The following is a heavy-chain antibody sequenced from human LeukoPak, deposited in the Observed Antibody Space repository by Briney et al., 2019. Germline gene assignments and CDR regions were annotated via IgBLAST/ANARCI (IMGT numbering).Heavy chain of an antibody. CDR2: ISSSSSYI. D-gene: IGHD3-22*01. CDR3: ASNSYDSSGYYYS. CDR1: GFTFSSYS. V-gene: IGHV3-21*01. J-gene: IGHJ4*02. Sequence: GGSLRLSCAASGFTFSSYSMNWVRRAPGKGLEWVSSISSSSSYIYYADSVKGRFTISRDNAKNSLYLQMNSLRAEDTAVYYCASNSYDSSGYYYSWGLGTLVTVSS.